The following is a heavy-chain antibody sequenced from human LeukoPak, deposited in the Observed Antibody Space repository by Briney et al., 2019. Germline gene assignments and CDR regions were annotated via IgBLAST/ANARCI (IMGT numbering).Heavy chain of an antibody. Sequence: GGSLRLSCAASGFSFSSYGMHWVRQAPGKGLDWVGVIWYDSSYIYYADSVRGRFTISRDNSKNTMYLQMDSLRAEDTAVYYCAKIVQFRAATGTGLHHWGQGTLVTVSP. CDR2: IWYDSSYI. CDR1: GFSFSSYG. V-gene: IGHV3-33*06. CDR3: AKIVQFRAATGTGLHH. J-gene: IGHJ5*02. D-gene: IGHD6-13*01.